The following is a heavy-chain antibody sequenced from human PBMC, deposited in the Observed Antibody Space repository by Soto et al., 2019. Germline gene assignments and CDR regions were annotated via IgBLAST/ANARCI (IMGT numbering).Heavy chain of an antibody. CDR1: GYSFTSYW. CDR3: ARHGGSYGSWSYPDY. CDR2: IYPGDSDT. Sequence: GESLKISCKGSGYSFTSYWIGWVRQMPGKGLEWMGIIYPGDSDTRYSPSFQGQVTISADKSISTAYLQWSSLKASATAMYYGARHGGSYGSWSYPDYWGQGTLVTVSS. D-gene: IGHD3-10*01. V-gene: IGHV5-51*01. J-gene: IGHJ4*02.